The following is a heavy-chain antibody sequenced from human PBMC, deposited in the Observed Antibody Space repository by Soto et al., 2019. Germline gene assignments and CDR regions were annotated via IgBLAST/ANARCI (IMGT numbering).Heavy chain of an antibody. CDR3: ARERGYSYGYGMDV. Sequence: GGSLRLSCAASGFTFSSYSLNWARQAPGKGLEWVSYISSSSSTIYYADSVKGRFTISRDNAKNSLYLQTNSLRDEDTAVYYCARERGYSYGYGMDVWGQGTTVTVSS. CDR1: GFTFSSYS. D-gene: IGHD5-18*01. J-gene: IGHJ6*02. CDR2: ISSSSSTI. V-gene: IGHV3-48*02.